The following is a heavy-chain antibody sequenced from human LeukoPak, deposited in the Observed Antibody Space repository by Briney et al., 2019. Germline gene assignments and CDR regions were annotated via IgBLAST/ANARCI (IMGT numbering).Heavy chain of an antibody. Sequence: GGSLRLSCAASGFTFSSYAMSWVRQAPGKGLEWVSAISGSGGSTYYADSVKGRFTISRDNSKNTLYLQMNSLRAEDTAVYYCAKDTDMGFSSTSLFDYWGQGTLVTVSS. CDR2: ISGSGGST. D-gene: IGHD2-2*01. V-gene: IGHV3-23*01. CDR1: GFTFSSYA. CDR3: AKDTDMGFSSTSLFDY. J-gene: IGHJ4*02.